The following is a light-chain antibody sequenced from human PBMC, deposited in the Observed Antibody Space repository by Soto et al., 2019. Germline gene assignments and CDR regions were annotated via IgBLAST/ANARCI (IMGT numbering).Light chain of an antibody. CDR2: DSD. Sequence: QSVLTQPPSVSAAPGQKVTISCSGSSANIGSNYVSWYQHLPGTAPKLVIYDSDKRPSEIPDRFSGSKSGTSATLDITGLQTGDEDDYYCGAWDGSLSGVLFGGGTKLTVL. CDR1: SANIGSNY. J-gene: IGLJ2*01. V-gene: IGLV1-51*01. CDR3: GAWDGSLSGVL.